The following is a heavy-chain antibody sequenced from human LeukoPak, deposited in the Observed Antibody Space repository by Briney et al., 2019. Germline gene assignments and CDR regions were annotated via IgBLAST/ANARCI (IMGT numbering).Heavy chain of an antibody. CDR3: ARDLPSGNQQRFYFDY. D-gene: IGHD1-14*01. V-gene: IGHV1-2*02. CDR2: INPNRGDT. J-gene: IGHJ4*02. CDR1: GYSFTGYY. Sequence: GASVKVSCKVSGYSFTGYYIHWVRQAPGQGFEWMGWINPNRGDTNYAQKFQGRVTLTKDTSISTAFMELYSLRSDDTAVYYCARDLPSGNQQRFYFDYWGRGTLITVSS.